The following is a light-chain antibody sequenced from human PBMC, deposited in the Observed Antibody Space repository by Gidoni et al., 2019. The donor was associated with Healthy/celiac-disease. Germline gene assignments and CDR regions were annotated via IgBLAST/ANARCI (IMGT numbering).Light chain of an antibody. CDR3: QQYNSYWT. CDR2: DAS. Sequence: IQMTQSPSTLSASVGDRVTITCRASQSISSWLAWYQQKPGKAPKLLIYDASSLESGVPSRFSGSGSGTEFTLTISSLQPDDFATYYCQQYNSYWTFXXXTKVEIK. V-gene: IGKV1-5*01. CDR1: QSISSW. J-gene: IGKJ1*01.